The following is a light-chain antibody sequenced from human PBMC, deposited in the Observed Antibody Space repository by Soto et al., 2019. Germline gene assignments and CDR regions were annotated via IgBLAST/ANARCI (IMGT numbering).Light chain of an antibody. Sequence: ERVMTQSPSTLSVSPGERATLSCRASQRISNYLAGYQQKPGQAPRLLISGASTRATGIPARFSGSGSGTEFTLTISSLQSEDFAVHYCQQYNNWPLTFGQGTKVDIK. CDR1: QRISNY. CDR3: QQYNNWPLT. J-gene: IGKJ1*01. CDR2: GAS. V-gene: IGKV3-15*01.